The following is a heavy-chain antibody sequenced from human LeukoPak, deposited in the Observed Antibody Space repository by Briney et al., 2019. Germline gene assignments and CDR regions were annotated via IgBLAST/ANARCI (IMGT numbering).Heavy chain of an antibody. J-gene: IGHJ3*02. D-gene: IGHD2-15*01. V-gene: IGHV4-39*07. CDR2: IYYSGST. CDR1: GGSISSSSYY. CDR3: ARGYCSGGSCYSDAFDI. Sequence: EASETLSLTCTVSGGSISSSSYYWGWIRQPPGKGLEWIGSIYYSGSTYYNPSLKSRVTISVDTSKNQFSLKLSSVTAADTAVYYCARGYCSGGSCYSDAFDIWGQGTMVTVSS.